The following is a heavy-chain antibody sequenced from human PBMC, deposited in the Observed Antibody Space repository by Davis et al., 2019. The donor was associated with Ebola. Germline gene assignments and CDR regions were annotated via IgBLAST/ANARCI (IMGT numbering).Heavy chain of an antibody. Sequence: SETLSLTCTVSGGSISSSSYYWGWIRQPPGKGLEWIGSIYYSGSTYYNPSLKSRVTISVDTSKNQFSLKLSSVTAADTAVYYCARQDTYYYDSSGYYYRYYFDYWGQGTLVTVSS. J-gene: IGHJ4*02. V-gene: IGHV4-39*01. CDR3: ARQDTYYYDSSGYYYRYYFDY. D-gene: IGHD3-22*01. CDR2: IYYSGST. CDR1: GGSISSSSYY.